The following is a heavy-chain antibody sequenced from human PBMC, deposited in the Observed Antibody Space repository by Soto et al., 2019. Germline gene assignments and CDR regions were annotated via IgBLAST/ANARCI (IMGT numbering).Heavy chain of an antibody. Sequence: SETLSLTCTVSGGSISSSSYYWGWIRQPPGKGLEWIGSIYYSGSTYYNPSLKSRVTISVDTSKNQFSLELSSVTAADTAVYYCARHRAHITMIRPHNPNWFDPWGQGTLVTVSS. CDR3: ARHRAHITMIRPHNPNWFDP. CDR1: GGSISSSSYY. CDR2: IYYSGST. J-gene: IGHJ5*02. D-gene: IGHD3-22*01. V-gene: IGHV4-39*01.